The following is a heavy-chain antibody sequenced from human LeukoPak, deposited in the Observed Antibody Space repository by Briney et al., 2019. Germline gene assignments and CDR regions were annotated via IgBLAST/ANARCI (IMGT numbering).Heavy chain of an antibody. Sequence: ASVKVSCKASGYTFTSYGISWVRQAPGQGLEWMGWINPNSGGTNYAQKFQGRVTMTRDTSISTAYMELSRLRSDDTAVYYCAREGKQWLATLDYWGQGTLVTVSS. CDR1: GYTFTSYG. CDR2: INPNSGGT. V-gene: IGHV1-2*02. J-gene: IGHJ4*02. CDR3: AREGKQWLATLDY. D-gene: IGHD6-19*01.